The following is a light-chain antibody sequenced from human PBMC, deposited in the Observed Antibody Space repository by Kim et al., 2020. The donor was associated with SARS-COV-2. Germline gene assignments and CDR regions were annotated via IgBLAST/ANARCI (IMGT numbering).Light chain of an antibody. Sequence: SYELTQPASVSVAPGETATFTCGGDRIGGKNVHWYQQKAGQAPVVVIYNDNDRPSGIPERFSGSNSGNTATLTISRVEAGDDADYYCHVWDTNSDHGVFGGGTQLTVL. CDR1: RIGGKN. V-gene: IGLV3-21*04. CDR2: NDN. J-gene: IGLJ2*01. CDR3: HVWDTNSDHGV.